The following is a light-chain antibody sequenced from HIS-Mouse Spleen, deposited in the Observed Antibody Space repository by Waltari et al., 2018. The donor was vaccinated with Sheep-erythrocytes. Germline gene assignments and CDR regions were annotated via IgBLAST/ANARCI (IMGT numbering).Light chain of an antibody. CDR1: QSISSY. Sequence: DIQMTQSPSSLSASVGDRVTITCRVSQSISSYLNWYQQKTGKDTKLLIYAASSLQSSVPSRLCSSRSATAFTIPISSLQPEDVATYYCQQSYSTPPFTFGHGTKVEIK. V-gene: IGKV1-39*01. J-gene: IGKJ3*01. CDR2: AAS. CDR3: QQSYSTPPFT.